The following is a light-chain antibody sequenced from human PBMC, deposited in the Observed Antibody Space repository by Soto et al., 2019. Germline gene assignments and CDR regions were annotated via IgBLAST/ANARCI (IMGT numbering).Light chain of an antibody. CDR3: QQYGGSPRT. CDR1: QSINNNY. V-gene: IGKV3-20*01. CDR2: GAS. J-gene: IGKJ1*01. Sequence: EIVLTQSPGTLSLSPGERATLSCRASQSINNNYLAWYQQKRGQAPRLLIYGASSRATGIQDRFSGSGSGTAFPLTISRLEAEDFAVYYCQQYGGSPRTFGQGTKVEIK.